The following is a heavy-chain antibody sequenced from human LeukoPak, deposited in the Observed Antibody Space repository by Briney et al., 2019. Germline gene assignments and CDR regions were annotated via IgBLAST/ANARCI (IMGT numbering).Heavy chain of an antibody. D-gene: IGHD5-18*01. J-gene: IGHJ4*02. V-gene: IGHV3-30*02. CDR1: GFTFSSYG. Sequence: PGGSLRLSCAASGFTFSSYGMHWVRQAPGKGLEWVAFIRYDGSNKYYADSVKGRFTISRDNSKNTLYLQMNSLRAEDTAVYYCASTQSTWGEVTLPLSYWGQGTLVTVSS. CDR3: ASTQSTWGEVTLPLSY. CDR2: IRYDGSNK.